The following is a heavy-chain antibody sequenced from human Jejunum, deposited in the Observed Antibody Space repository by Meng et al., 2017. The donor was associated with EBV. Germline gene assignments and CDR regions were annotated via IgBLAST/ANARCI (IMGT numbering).Heavy chain of an antibody. V-gene: IGHV1-3*04. J-gene: IGHJ2*01. CDR2: INTGNGNT. Sequence: QVQLVQSGAEVKQPGAPVKLSCEASGYTFATHGIHWVRQAPGQTLEWMGWINTGNGNTKYSQNFHDRVTITKNTSANTAYMELSTMRSEDTAVYYCARDLLGDTPWFFDFWGRGTLVTVSS. CDR3: ARDLLGDTPWFFDF. CDR1: GYTFATHG. D-gene: IGHD3-16*01.